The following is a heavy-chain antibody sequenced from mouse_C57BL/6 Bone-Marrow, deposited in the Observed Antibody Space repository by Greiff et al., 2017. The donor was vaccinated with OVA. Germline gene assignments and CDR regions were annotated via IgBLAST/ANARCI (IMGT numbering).Heavy chain of an antibody. CDR1: GFTFSDFY. J-gene: IGHJ1*03. Sequence: EVKVVESGGGLVQSGRSLRLSCATSGFTFSDFYMEWVRQAPGKGLEWIAASRNKANDYTTEYSASVKGRFIVSRDTSQSILYLQMNALRAEDTAIYYCARDAPITPGYFDVWGTGTTVTVSS. V-gene: IGHV7-1*01. CDR3: ARDAPITPGYFDV. CDR2: SRNKANDYTT. D-gene: IGHD1-1*01.